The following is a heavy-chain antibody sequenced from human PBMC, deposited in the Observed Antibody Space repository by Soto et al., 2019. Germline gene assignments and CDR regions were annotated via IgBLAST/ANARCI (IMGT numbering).Heavy chain of an antibody. V-gene: IGHV3-74*03. CDR3: VRDMQLWRLVS. J-gene: IGHJ4*02. CDR2: INTDGSVA. D-gene: IGHD2-21*01. CDR1: GLTFRSYW. Sequence: EVQLVESGGGLVRPGASLRLSCAASGLTFRSYWMHWVRQAPGKGLVWVSRINTDGSVAMYVDSVKGRFTISRDNAKNSLYLHMNSLRAEDTAVYYCVRDMQLWRLVSWGQGTLVTVSS.